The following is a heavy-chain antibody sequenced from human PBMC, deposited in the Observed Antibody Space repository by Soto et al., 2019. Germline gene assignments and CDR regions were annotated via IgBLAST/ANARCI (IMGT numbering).Heavy chain of an antibody. D-gene: IGHD6-19*01. CDR3: ARGPSGWYYYYGMDV. CDR1: GGTFSSYA. CDR2: IIPIFGTA. V-gene: IGHV1-69*13. Sequence: WASVKVSCKASGGTFSSYAISWVRQAPGQGLEWMGGIIPIFGTANYAQKFQGRVTITADESTSTAYMELSSLRSEDTAVYYCARGPSGWYYYYGMDVWGQGTTVTVSS. J-gene: IGHJ6*02.